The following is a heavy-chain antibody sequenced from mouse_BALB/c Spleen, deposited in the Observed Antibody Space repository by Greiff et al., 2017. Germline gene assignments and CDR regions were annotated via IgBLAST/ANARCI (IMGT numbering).Heavy chain of an antibody. V-gene: IGHV5-17*02. CDR2: ISSGSSTI. D-gene: IGHD2-1*01. CDR3: ARGNGNYFFMDY. CDR1: GFTFSSFG. Sequence: EVQLVESGGGLVQPGGSRKLSCAASGFTFSSFGMHWVRQAPEKGLEWVAYISSGSSTIYYADTVKGRFTISRDNPKNTLFLQMTSLRSEDTAMYYCARGNGNYFFMDYWGQGTSVTVSS. J-gene: IGHJ4*01.